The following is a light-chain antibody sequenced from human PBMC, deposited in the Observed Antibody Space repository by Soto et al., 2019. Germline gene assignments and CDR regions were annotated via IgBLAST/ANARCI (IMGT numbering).Light chain of an antibody. Sequence: DIQMTQSPSSLSASIGDRVTITCRASQSVRTHLNWYHQKPGKAPELLIYAASSLQAGVPSRFSGSGSGTDFTLTISSLHPEDFGDYYCQQSYSPPRTFGQGTNLEIK. CDR1: QSVRTH. V-gene: IGKV1-39*01. J-gene: IGKJ2*01. CDR3: QQSYSPPRT. CDR2: AAS.